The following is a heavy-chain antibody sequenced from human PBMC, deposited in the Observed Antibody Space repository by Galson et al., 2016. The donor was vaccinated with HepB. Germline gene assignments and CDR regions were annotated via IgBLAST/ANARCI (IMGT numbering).Heavy chain of an antibody. CDR2: ISRRESP. J-gene: IGHJ6*02. CDR3: VRISFGFQGMDV. CDR1: GDSVSGINW. V-gene: IGHV4-4*02. Sequence: ETLSLTCAVSGDSVSGINWWGWVRQPPGQGLEFIGEISRRESPNYSPSLKSRVTMSVDKSKNQFSLTLSSVTAADTAVYYCVRISFGFQGMDVWGQGTTVTVSS. D-gene: IGHD3-10*01.